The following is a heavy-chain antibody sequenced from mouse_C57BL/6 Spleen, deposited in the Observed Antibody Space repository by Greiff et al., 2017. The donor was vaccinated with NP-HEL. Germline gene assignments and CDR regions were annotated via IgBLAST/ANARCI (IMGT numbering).Heavy chain of an antibody. CDR1: GFTFSDYG. D-gene: IGHD1-1*01. V-gene: IGHV5-17*01. CDR2: ISSGSSTI. J-gene: IGHJ4*01. Sequence: EVKLMESGGGLVKPGGSLKLSCAASGFTFSDYGMHWVRQAPEKGLEWVAYISSGSSTIYYADTVKGRFTISRDNAKNTLFLQMTSLRSEDTAMYYCATLYGSSRDAMDYWGQGTSVTVSS. CDR3: ATLYGSSRDAMDY.